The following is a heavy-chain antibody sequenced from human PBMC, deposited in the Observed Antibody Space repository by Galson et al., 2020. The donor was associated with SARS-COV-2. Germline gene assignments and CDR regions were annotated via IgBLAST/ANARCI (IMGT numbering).Heavy chain of an antibody. V-gene: IGHV1-2*02. CDR1: YTFTDYN. CDR2: INPKSVGT. D-gene: IGHD6-13*01. J-gene: IGHJ4*02. Sequence: YTFTDYNIHWVRQVPGQGLEWMGWINPKSVGTNSAQKFQGRVTMTSDTSITTAYMELSGLRSDDMAVYYCARRNTNSWRFDYWGQGTLVTVSS. CDR3: ARRNTNSWRFDY.